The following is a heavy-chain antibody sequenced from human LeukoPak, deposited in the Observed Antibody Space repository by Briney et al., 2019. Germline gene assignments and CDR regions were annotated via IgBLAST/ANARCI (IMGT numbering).Heavy chain of an antibody. J-gene: IGHJ3*02. CDR3: ATHTLPMTTVTRGAFDI. D-gene: IGHD4-17*01. CDR2: INHSGST. Sequence: KTSETLSLTCAVYGGSFSGYYWSWIRQPPGKGLEWIGEINHSGSTNYNPSLKSRVTISADTSKNQFSLKLSSVTAADTAVYYCATHTLPMTTVTRGAFDIWGQGTMVTVSS. V-gene: IGHV4-34*01. CDR1: GGSFSGYY.